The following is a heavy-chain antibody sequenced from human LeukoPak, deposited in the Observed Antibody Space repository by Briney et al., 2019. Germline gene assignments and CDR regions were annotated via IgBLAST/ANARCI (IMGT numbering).Heavy chain of an antibody. CDR2: IYYSGST. CDR1: GGSFSSYY. J-gene: IGHJ6*04. D-gene: IGHD5-12*01. V-gene: IGHV4-59*01. CDR3: ARAGYSGSDFSV. Sequence: SETLSLTCTLSGGSFSSYYWSWIRQPPGKGLEWIGYIYYSGSTNYNPSLKSRVTISVDTSKKQFSLKLSSVTATDTAVYYCARAGYSGSDFSVWGKGSTVTVSS.